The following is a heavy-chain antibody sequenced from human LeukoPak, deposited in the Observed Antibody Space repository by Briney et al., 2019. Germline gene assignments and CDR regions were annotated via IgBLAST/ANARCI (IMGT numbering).Heavy chain of an antibody. Sequence: PGGSLRLSCAASGFTFSSYAMHWVRQAPGKGLEWVAVISYDGSNKYYADSVKGRFTISRDNSKNTLYLQMNSLRAEDTAVYYCATGGGFYYGHWGQGTLVTVSS. CDR2: ISYDGSNK. D-gene: IGHD3-22*01. V-gene: IGHV3-30-3*01. CDR3: ATGGGFYYGH. CDR1: GFTFSSYA. J-gene: IGHJ4*02.